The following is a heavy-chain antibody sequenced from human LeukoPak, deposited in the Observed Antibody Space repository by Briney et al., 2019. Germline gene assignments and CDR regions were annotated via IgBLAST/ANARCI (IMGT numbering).Heavy chain of an antibody. D-gene: IGHD3-10*01. CDR3: ARIPLYGSGSPNWFDP. CDR1: GFTFSSYW. Sequence: GGSLRLSCAASGFTFSSYWMSWVRQAPGKGLEWVANIKQDGSEKYYVGSVKGRFTITRDNAKNSLYLQMNSLRAEDTAVYYCARIPLYGSGSPNWFDPWGQRTLVTVSS. CDR2: IKQDGSEK. V-gene: IGHV3-7*01. J-gene: IGHJ5*02.